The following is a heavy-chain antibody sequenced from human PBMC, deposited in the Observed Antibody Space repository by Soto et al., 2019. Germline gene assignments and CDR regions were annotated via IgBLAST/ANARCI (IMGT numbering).Heavy chain of an antibody. D-gene: IGHD6-13*01. CDR3: ARTSAAGEYYYRMEV. CDR2: IYPGDSDT. J-gene: IGHJ6*02. V-gene: IGHV5-51*01. CDR1: GYSFTSYW. Sequence: GESLKISCKGSGYSFTSYWIGWVRQMPGKGLEWMGIIYPGDSDTRYSPSFQGQVTISADKSISTAYLQWSSLKASDTAMYYCARTSAAGEYYYRMEVWGQGTTVTDSS.